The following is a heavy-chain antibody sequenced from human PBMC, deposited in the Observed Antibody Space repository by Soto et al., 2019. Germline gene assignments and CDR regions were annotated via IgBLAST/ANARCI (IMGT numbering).Heavy chain of an antibody. CDR3: EECATVPAPIAY. D-gene: IGHD2-2*02. Sequence: QVQLVQTGAEVKKPGASVKVSCKASGYTFTSYAMHWVRLAPGQRLQWMGWINAGNGNTKYSQKFQGRVTITRDTSASTGYMGLVSLRSEDTGGYDYEECATVPAPIAYWWHGTLDTFSS. CDR1: GYTFTSYA. J-gene: IGHJ1*01. CDR2: INAGNGNT. V-gene: IGHV1-3*01.